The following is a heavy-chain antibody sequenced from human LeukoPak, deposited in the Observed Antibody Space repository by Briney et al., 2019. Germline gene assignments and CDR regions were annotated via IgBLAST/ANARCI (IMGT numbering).Heavy chain of an antibody. Sequence: GGSLRLAWAASGFTLTSYSMSWVRQAPGKWLEWVSAIRGSGGSTYYADSGKGRFTLARDNSKNTLYMQMNSLRAEDTAVYYCAKDSPGYCSSTSCYGMAVWGQGTTVTVSS. CDR3: AKDSPGYCSSTSCYGMAV. D-gene: IGHD2-2*01. CDR2: IRGSGGST. CDR1: GFTLTSYS. V-gene: IGHV3-23*01. J-gene: IGHJ6*02.